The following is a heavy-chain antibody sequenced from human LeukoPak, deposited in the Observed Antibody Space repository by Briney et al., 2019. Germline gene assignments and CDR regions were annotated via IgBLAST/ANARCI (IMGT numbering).Heavy chain of an antibody. CDR3: ARGCSGSYGRFDY. CDR2: INHSGST. Sequence: SETLSLTCAVYGGSFSGYYWSWIRQPPGKGLEWIGEINHSGSTNYNPSLKSRVTLSVDTSKNQFSLELSSVTAADTAVYYCARGCSGSYGRFDYWGQGTLVTVSS. D-gene: IGHD1-26*01. J-gene: IGHJ4*02. V-gene: IGHV4-34*01. CDR1: GGSFSGYY.